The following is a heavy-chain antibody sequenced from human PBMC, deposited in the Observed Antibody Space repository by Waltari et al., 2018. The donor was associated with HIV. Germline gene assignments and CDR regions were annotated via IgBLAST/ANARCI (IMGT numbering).Heavy chain of an antibody. V-gene: IGHV3-21*01. CDR1: GVRFGDYN. CDR2: MGRLQNFL. J-gene: IGHJ5*02. Sequence: EVQLVESGGGRVRPGGPLRLLCAGSGVRFGDYNMNWVRQGPGRRLEWVASMGRLQNFLQYADSLKGRFTVSRDNAKNSLYRQMNSLTAEDTAVYYCARGPTSGWSWFDPWGQGTLVTVSS. D-gene: IGHD6-19*01. CDR3: ARGPTSGWSWFDP.